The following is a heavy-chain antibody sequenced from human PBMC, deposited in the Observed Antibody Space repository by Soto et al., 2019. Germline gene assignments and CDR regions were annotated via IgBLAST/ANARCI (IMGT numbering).Heavy chain of an antibody. D-gene: IGHD3-3*01. J-gene: IGHJ6*02. CDR2: IIPIFGTA. CDR1: GRTYSSYA. V-gene: IGHV1-69*06. CDR3: ARGPYEFIDFSPYYYGMDV. Sequence: GASVKVACKASGRTYSSYAISWVRQDPGQGLEWMGGIIPIFGTANYAQKFQGRVTITADKSTSTAYMELSSLRSEDTAVYYCARGPYEFIDFSPYYYGMDVWGQGTTVTVSS.